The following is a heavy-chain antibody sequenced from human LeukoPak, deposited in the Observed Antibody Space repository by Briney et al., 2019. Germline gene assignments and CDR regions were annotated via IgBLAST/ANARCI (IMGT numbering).Heavy chain of an antibody. Sequence: PSETLSLTCTVSGGSISSYYWSWIRQPPGKGLEWIGSNYHSGSTYYSPSLKSRITISVDTSKNQFSLRLISVTAADTAVYYCARQEWEPTGRSYYYYMDVWGKGTTVTISS. V-gene: IGHV4-59*04. CDR1: GGSISSYY. D-gene: IGHD1-26*01. J-gene: IGHJ6*03. CDR2: NYHSGST. CDR3: ARQEWEPTGRSYYYYMDV.